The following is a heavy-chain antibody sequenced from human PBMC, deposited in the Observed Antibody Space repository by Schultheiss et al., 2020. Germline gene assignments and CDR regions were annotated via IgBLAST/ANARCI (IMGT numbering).Heavy chain of an antibody. CDR1: GFSFSSYA. V-gene: IGHV3-23*01. Sequence: GESLKISCAASGFSFSSYAMSWVRQAPGKGLEWVSAISGSGGSTYYADSVKGRFTISRDNSKNTLDLQMNSLRAEDTAVYYCAKGWPTYLLDYWGQGTLVTVSS. CDR2: ISGSGGST. J-gene: IGHJ4*02. D-gene: IGHD3-16*01. CDR3: AKGWPTYLLDY.